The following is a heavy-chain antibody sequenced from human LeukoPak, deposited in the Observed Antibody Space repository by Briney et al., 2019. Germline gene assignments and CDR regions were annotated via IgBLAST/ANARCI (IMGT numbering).Heavy chain of an antibody. CDR2: ISGSGGST. Sequence: PGGSLRLSCAASGFTFSSYAMSWVRQAPGKGLEWVSAISGSGGSTYYADSVKGRFTISRDNSKNTLYLQMNSLRAEDTAVYYCAKDPPNSSGWYPQVDYWGQGTLVTVSS. J-gene: IGHJ4*02. CDR1: GFTFSSYA. CDR3: AKDPPNSSGWYPQVDY. V-gene: IGHV3-23*01. D-gene: IGHD6-19*01.